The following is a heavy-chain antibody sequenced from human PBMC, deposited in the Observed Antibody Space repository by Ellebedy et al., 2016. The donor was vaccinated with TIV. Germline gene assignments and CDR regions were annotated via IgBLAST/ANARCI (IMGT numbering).Heavy chain of an antibody. J-gene: IGHJ2*01. D-gene: IGHD5-12*01. CDR3: TSILVSRGPGHSDYDGFWYFDL. CDR2: IKSKVNGGTT. V-gene: IGHV3-15*01. CDR1: GFTFPNAW. Sequence: GGSLRLSCAASGFTFPNAWMGWVRQAPGKGLEWVGHIKSKVNGGTTDYAPPVQGRFTISRDDSKDQLYLHMNSLKSEDAAVYYCTSILVSRGPGHSDYDGFWYFDLWGRGTLVTVSS.